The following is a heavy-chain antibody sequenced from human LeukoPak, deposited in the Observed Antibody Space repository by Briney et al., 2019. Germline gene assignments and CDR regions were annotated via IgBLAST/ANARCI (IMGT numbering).Heavy chain of an antibody. CDR1: GGSISSSSYY. D-gene: IGHD1-26*01. CDR3: ARAGGSYSNFDY. CDR2: IYYSGST. V-gene: IGHV4-30-4*01. J-gene: IGHJ4*02. Sequence: SETLSLTCTVSGGSISSSSYYWSWIRQPPGKGLEWIGYIYYSGSTYYNPSLKSRVTISVDTSKNQFSLKLSSVTAADTAVYYCARAGGSYSNFDYWGQGTLVTVSS.